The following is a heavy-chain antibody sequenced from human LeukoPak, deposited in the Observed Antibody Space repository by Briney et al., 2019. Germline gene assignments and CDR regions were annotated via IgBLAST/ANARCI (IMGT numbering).Heavy chain of an antibody. CDR1: GFTFSSYS. D-gene: IGHD1-26*01. J-gene: IGHJ3*02. V-gene: IGHV3-21*01. CDR3: ARVGRVGATDAFDI. CDR2: ISSSSSYI. Sequence: GGSLRLSCAASGFTFSSYSMNWVRQAPGKGLEWVSSISSSSSYIYYADSVKGRFTISRDNAKNSLYLQINSLRAEDTAMYYCARVGRVGATDAFDIWGQGTMVTVSS.